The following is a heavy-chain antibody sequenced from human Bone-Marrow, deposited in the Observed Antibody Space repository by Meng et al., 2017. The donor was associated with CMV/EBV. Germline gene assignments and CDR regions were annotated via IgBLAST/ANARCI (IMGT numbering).Heavy chain of an antibody. CDR1: GFTFSNVW. J-gene: IGHJ4*02. CDR2: INHSGST. CDR3: ARESYSNYDIY. Sequence: ESLKISCEASGFTFSNVWMIWVRQAPGKGLEWIGEINHSGSTNYNPSLKSRVTISVDTSKNQFSLKLSSVTAADTAVYYCARESYSNYDIYWGQGTLVTVYS. V-gene: IGHV4-34*01. D-gene: IGHD4-11*01.